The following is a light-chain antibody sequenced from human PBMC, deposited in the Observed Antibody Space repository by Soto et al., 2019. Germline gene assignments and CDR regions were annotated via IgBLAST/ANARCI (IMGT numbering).Light chain of an antibody. Sequence: DIQMTQSPSTLSAFVGDRVTITCRASQSISSRLVWYQEKPGIAPKALIYGASTLVTGVPSSFSGSGSGTEFTLTISSLQPDDFATYYCQQYYSYPYTFGQGTKLEIK. CDR1: QSISSR. CDR3: QQYYSYPYT. J-gene: IGKJ2*01. V-gene: IGKV1-5*03. CDR2: GAS.